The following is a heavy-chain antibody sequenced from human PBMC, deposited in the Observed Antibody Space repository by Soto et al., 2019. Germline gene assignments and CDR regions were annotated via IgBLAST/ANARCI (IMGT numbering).Heavy chain of an antibody. Sequence: ASVKVSCKASGGTFSSYAISWVRQAPGQGLEWMGGIIPIFGTANFGQKFQGRVTITADESTSTAYMELSSLRSEDTAVYYCARDVRQAYGSGRENPSEVDPWGQGTLVTVSS. V-gene: IGHV1-69*13. D-gene: IGHD3-10*01. CDR1: GGTFSSYA. CDR2: IIPIFGTA. CDR3: ARDVRQAYGSGRENPSEVDP. J-gene: IGHJ5*02.